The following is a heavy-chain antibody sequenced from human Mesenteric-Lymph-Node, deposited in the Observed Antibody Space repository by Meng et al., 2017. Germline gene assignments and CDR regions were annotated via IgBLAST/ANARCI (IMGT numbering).Heavy chain of an antibody. CDR3: AKDIRVLGYGSGSYFDY. Sequence: GESLKISCAASGFTFSSYSINWVRQAPGKGLEWVSSISSSSSYIYYADSVKGRFTISRDNSKNSLYLQMNSLRAEDTALYYCAKDIRVLGYGSGSYFDYWGQGTLVTVSS. CDR1: GFTFSSYS. V-gene: IGHV3-21*04. CDR2: ISSSSSYI. D-gene: IGHD3-10*01. J-gene: IGHJ4*02.